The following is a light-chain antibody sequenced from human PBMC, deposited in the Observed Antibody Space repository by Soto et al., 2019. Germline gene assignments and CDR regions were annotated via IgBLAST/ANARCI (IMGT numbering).Light chain of an antibody. CDR1: QSVSSD. CDR3: QQYHNWPWT. J-gene: IGKJ1*01. CDR2: HSS. Sequence: ETVMTQSPGTLSVSPGERATLSCRASQSVSSDLAWYQQKPGQAPRLLIYHSSTRAPAIPARFSGSGSGTEFTLTISSLQSEDFAVYYCQQYHNWPWTFGQGTKVDIK. V-gene: IGKV3-15*01.